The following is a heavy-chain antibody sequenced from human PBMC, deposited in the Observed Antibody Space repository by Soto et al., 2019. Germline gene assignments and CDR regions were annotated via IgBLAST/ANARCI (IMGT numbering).Heavy chain of an antibody. CDR1: GFTFSSYA. CDR2: ISGSGGST. V-gene: IGHV3-23*01. CDR3: SKDGVPDWYFDL. D-gene: IGHD3-16*01. J-gene: IGHJ2*01. Sequence: EVQLLESGGGLVQPGVSLRLSCAASGFTFSSYAMSWVRQAPGKGLEWVSGISGSGGSTKYADSVKGRFTISRDNSKNTLYLQMSSLRAEDTAVYSCSKDGVPDWYFDLWGRGTLVTVSS.